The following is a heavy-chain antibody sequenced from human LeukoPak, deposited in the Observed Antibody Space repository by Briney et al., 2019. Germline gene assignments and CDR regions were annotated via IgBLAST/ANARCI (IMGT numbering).Heavy chain of an antibody. CDR1: GFTFGICS. V-gene: IGHV3-21*01. Sequence: PGGSLRLSCAASGFTFGICSMTWVRQAPGKGLEWVSSISSTSMYIYYADSMRGRFTISRDNAENSLFLQIDSLGVEDTAVYSCARVAAGAEAHTLHYHYMDVWGKGTTVTVSS. CDR2: ISSTSMYI. D-gene: IGHD6-13*01. CDR3: ARVAAGAEAHTLHYHYMDV. J-gene: IGHJ6*03.